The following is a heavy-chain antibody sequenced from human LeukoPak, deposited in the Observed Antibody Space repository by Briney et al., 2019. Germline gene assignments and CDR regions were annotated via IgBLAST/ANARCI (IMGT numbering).Heavy chain of an antibody. D-gene: IGHD6-19*01. Sequence: PGVSLRLPRAGSVFSLSNYWILWVRQPSAKGRVWVSRISPDGITTKYADSVKGRFTISRDNAKNTLYVQKNSLRGGDTAVYYCAIRISGSYGRFDCWGQGTLVTVSS. J-gene: IGHJ4*02. V-gene: IGHV3-74*01. CDR3: AIRISGSYGRFDC. CDR2: ISPDGITT. CDR1: VFSLSNYW.